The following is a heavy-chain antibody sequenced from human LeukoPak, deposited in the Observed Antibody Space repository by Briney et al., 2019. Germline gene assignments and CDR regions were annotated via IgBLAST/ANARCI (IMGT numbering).Heavy chain of an antibody. CDR2: ISHIGST. D-gene: IGHD1-14*01. Sequence: SETLSLTCTVSGASISGHYWTWIRQPPGKELEWIGYISHIGSTNHNPSLKSRVTISVDTSRNQFSLKLTTVTAADTAVYYCARDRISINALDMWGQGTMVTVSS. J-gene: IGHJ3*02. CDR1: GASISGHY. V-gene: IGHV4-59*11. CDR3: ARDRISINALDM.